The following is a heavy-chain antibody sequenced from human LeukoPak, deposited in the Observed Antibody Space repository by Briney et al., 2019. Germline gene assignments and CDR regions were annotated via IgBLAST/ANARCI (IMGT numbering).Heavy chain of an antibody. CDR2: IYYIGST. CDR3: ARHRADDYGGNSGLDY. D-gene: IGHD4-23*01. J-gene: IGHJ4*02. V-gene: IGHV4-59*08. CDR1: GGSISSYY. Sequence: SETLSLTCTVSGGSISSYYWSWIRQVPGKGLEWIAYIYYIGSTDYNPSLKSRVTISVDTSKNQFSLKLSSVTAADTAVYYCARHRADDYGGNSGLDYWGQGTLVTVSS.